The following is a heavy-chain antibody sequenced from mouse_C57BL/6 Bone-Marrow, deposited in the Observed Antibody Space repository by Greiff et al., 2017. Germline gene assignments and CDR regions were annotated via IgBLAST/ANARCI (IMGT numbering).Heavy chain of an antibody. D-gene: IGHD2-4*01. CDR1: GYSITSGYY. Sequence: EVQLVESGPGLVKPSQSLSLTCSVTGYSITSGYYWNWIRQFPGNKLEWMGYISYDGSNNYNPSPKNRISITSDTSKNQFFLKLNSVTTEDTATYYCARGDDYDTGYYFDDWGQGTTLTVSS. J-gene: IGHJ2*01. CDR3: ARGDDYDTGYYFDD. CDR2: ISYDGSN. V-gene: IGHV3-6*01.